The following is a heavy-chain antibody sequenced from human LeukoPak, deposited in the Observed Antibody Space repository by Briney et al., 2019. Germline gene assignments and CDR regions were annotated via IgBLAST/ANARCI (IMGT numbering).Heavy chain of an antibody. CDR3: ARELIAAAGPYYFDY. CDR1: GFTFSSYS. D-gene: IGHD6-13*01. V-gene: IGHV3-21*01. Sequence: GGSLRLSCAASGFTFSSYSMNWVRQAPGKGLEWVSSISSSSSYIYYADSVKGRFAISRDNAKNSLYLQMNGLRAEDTAVYYCARELIAAAGPYYFDYWGQGTLVTVSS. CDR2: ISSSSSYI. J-gene: IGHJ4*02.